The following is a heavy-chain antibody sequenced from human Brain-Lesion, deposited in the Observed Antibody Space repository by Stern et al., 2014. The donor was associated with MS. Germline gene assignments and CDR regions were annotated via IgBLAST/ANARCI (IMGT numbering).Heavy chain of an antibody. CDR3: ARHDGWLPHY. D-gene: IGHD5-12*01. V-gene: IGHV4-39*01. J-gene: IGHJ4*02. Sequence: VQLVESGPGLVKPSETLSLTCSVSGGSISRSTYYWGWIRQPPGKGLEWIGSIYYSGTTYYNPSLNSRVTIDTSTNQFSLRLTSVTAADTAVYYCARHDGWLPHYWSQGTLVTVSS. CDR2: IYYSGTT. CDR1: GGSISRSTYY.